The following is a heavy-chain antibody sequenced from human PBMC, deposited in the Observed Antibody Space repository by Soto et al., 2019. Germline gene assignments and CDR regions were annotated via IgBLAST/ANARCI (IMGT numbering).Heavy chain of an antibody. CDR2: IYATGDT. D-gene: IGHD1-26*01. CDR1: GASLSRYY. V-gene: IGHV4-4*07. CDR3: VRDGTKNLRDRFEP. Sequence: QVVLQESGPGVVKPSDTLSLTCNVSGASLSRYYWSWIHQPPGKGLEWIGRIYATGDTDYNPSLKSRISMSVDMSKKQFSLTLRSVTAADTASYYCVRDGTKNLRDRFEPWGRGILVTVSS. J-gene: IGHJ5*02.